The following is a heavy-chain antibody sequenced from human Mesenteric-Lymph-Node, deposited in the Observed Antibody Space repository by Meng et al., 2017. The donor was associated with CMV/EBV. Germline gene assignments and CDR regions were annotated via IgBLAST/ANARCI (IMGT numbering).Heavy chain of an antibody. CDR1: FSLSTSGVG. D-gene: IGHD3-16*02. J-gene: IGHJ4*02. V-gene: IGHV2-5*02. CDR3: AHTSDDYVWGSYHAFDY. Sequence: FSLSTSGVGVGWIRPPPGKALQWLALIYWDDDKRYSPSLKSRLTITKDTSKNQVVLTMTNMDPVDTATYYCAHTSDDYVWGSYHAFDYWGQGTLVTVSS. CDR2: IYWDDDK.